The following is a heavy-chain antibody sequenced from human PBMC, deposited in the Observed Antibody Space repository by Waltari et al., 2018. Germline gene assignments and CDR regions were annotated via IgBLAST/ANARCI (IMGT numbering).Heavy chain of an antibody. CDR2: IEPNNGGT. Sequence: WGRQAPGQGLERMCSIEPNNGGTTFAQNFQGRVTMARDTSISTAYMELSRLKSDDTAVYYCARSDDFWSGYPYYFDNWGQGALVTVSS. CDR3: ARSDDFWSGYPYYFDN. J-gene: IGHJ4*02. V-gene: IGHV1-2*02. D-gene: IGHD3-3*01.